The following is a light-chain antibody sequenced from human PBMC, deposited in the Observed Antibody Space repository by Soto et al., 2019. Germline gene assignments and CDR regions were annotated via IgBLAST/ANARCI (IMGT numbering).Light chain of an antibody. Sequence: DIQMTQSPSSLSASVGDRVTITCRASQSISTYLNWYQQKPGKPPKSLIYVASTLQSGVPSRFSGSGSGTDFTLTITSLQPEDFATYYCQQSYRSPYTFGQGTKLEVK. CDR2: VAS. CDR3: QQSYRSPYT. CDR1: QSISTY. V-gene: IGKV1-39*01. J-gene: IGKJ2*01.